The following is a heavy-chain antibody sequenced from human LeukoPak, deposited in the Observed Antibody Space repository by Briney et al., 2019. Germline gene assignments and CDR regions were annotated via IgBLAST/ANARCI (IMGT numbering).Heavy chain of an antibody. V-gene: IGHV3-23*01. CDR3: ARAIFRAHDY. CDR1: GFTFSSYA. J-gene: IGHJ4*02. CDR2: ISNSGDT. Sequence: GGSLRLSCAASGFTFSSYAMTGVRQAPGKGLEWVSVISNSGDTYYADSVKGRFTIPRDNSKNTLYLQMNSPRAEDTAVYYCARAIFRAHDYWGQGTLVTVSS. D-gene: IGHD3-10*01.